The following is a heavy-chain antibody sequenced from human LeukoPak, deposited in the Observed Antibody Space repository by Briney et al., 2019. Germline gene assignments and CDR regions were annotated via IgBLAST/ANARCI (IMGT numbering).Heavy chain of an antibody. V-gene: IGHV4-30-4*01. CDR3: AWVGPDYYGSGSSFRFDY. J-gene: IGHJ4*02. CDR2: IYYSGST. CDR1: GGSISSGDYY. Sequence: SSETLSLTCTVSGGSISSGDYYWSWIRQPPGKGLEWIGYIYYSGSTYYNPSLKSRVTISVDTSKNQFSLKLSSVTAADTAVYYCAWVGPDYYGSGSSFRFDYWGQGTLVTVSS. D-gene: IGHD3-10*01.